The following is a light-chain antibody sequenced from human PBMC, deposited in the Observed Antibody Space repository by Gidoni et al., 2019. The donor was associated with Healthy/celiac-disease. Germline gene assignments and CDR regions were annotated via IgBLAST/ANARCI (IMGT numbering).Light chain of an antibody. CDR1: QSVSSSY. V-gene: IGKV3-20*01. Sequence: EIVLTQSPVTLSLSPGERATRSCRASQSVSSSYLAWYQQKPGQAPRLLIYGASSRATGIPDRFSGSGSGTDFTLTISRLEPEDFAVYYCQQYGSSPPYTFGQGTKLEIK. J-gene: IGKJ2*01. CDR2: GAS. CDR3: QQYGSSPPYT.